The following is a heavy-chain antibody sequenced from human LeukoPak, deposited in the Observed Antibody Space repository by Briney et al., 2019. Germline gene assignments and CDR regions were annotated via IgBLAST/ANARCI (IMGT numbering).Heavy chain of an antibody. CDR1: GFTFSSYG. V-gene: IGHV3-30*18. CDR2: ISYDGSNK. J-gene: IGHJ4*02. D-gene: IGHD5-18*01. CDR3: AKDADTAMLFYFDY. Sequence: PGRSLRLSCAASGFTFSSYGMHWVRQAPGKGLEWVAVISYDGSNKYYADSVKGRFTISRDNFKNTLYLQMNSLRAEDTAVYYCAKDADTAMLFYFDYWGQGTLVTVSS.